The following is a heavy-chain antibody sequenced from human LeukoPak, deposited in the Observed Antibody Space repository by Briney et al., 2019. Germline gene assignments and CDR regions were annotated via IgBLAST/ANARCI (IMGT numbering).Heavy chain of an antibody. CDR3: ARVKPDRGYYYGMDV. Sequence: ASVKVSCKASGYTFTSYAMHWVRQAPGQRLEWMGWINAGNGNTKYSQKFQGRVTIARDTSASTAYMELSSLRSEDTAVYYCARVKPDRGYYYGMDVWGKGTTVTVSS. J-gene: IGHJ6*04. D-gene: IGHD3-10*01. CDR2: INAGNGNT. V-gene: IGHV1-3*01. CDR1: GYTFTSYA.